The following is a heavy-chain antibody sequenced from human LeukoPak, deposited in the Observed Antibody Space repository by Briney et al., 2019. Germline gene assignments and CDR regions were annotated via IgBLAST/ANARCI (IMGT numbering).Heavy chain of an antibody. CDR2: ISAYNGNT. CDR3: ARDKSWLLGTDAFDI. CDR1: GYTFIGYY. V-gene: IGHV1-18*04. J-gene: IGHJ3*02. Sequence: ASVKVSCKASGYTFIGYYLHWVRQAPGQGLEWMGWISAYNGNTNYAQKLQGRVTMTTDTSTSTAYMELRSLRSDDTAVYYCARDKSWLLGTDAFDIWGQGTMVTVSS. D-gene: IGHD3-9*01.